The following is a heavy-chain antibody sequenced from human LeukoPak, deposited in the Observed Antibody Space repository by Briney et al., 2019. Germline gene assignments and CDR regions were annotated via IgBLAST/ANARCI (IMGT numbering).Heavy chain of an antibody. CDR3: TRYDSSRFDP. Sequence: GKSLRLSCAGSGFTFSGYGMHWVRQAPGKGLEWVTGIAHDGSRKHYADSVKGRFTISRDNSRNTVDLQMNSLRVEDTAVYHCTRYDSSRFDPWGQGTLVIVSS. CDR2: IAHDGSRK. V-gene: IGHV3-30*03. CDR1: GFTFSGYG. D-gene: IGHD3-3*01. J-gene: IGHJ5*02.